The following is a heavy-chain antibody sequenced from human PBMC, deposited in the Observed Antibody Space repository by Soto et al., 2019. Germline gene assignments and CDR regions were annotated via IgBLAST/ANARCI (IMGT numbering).Heavy chain of an antibody. Sequence: PGGSLRLSCAASGFTFSSYAMSWVRQAPGKGLEWVSAISGSGGSTYYADSVKGRFTISRDNSKNTLYLQMNSLRAEDTAVYYCAKDRLGDWNYTPDAFDIWGQGTMVTVSS. CDR2: ISGSGGST. D-gene: IGHD1-7*01. CDR1: GFTFSSYA. V-gene: IGHV3-23*01. J-gene: IGHJ3*02. CDR3: AKDRLGDWNYTPDAFDI.